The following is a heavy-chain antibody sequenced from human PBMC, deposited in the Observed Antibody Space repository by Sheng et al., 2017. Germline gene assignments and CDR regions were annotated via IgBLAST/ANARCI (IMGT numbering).Heavy chain of an antibody. CDR1: GFTFSSAW. V-gene: IGHV3-15*01. J-gene: IGHJ4*02. D-gene: IGHD4-17*01. Sequence: EVQLVESGGGLVEPGGSLRLSCAASGFTFSSAWMNWVRQAPGKGLEWVGRIISKTNGGAEDYAAPVKGRFSISRDDSRDTMYVQMNNLRIEDTGIYYCAADLENAAVTTHTFDYWGQGVLVTV. CDR2: IISKTNGGAE. CDR3: AADLENAAVTTHTFDY.